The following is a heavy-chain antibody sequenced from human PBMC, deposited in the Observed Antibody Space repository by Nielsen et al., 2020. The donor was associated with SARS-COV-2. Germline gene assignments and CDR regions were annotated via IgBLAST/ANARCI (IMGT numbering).Heavy chain of an antibody. D-gene: IGHD4-23*01. J-gene: IGHJ4*02. Sequence: GESLKISCAASGFPFNIFDMSWVRQVPGKGLEWVSTIGTGVDTYYPGSVKGRFTISRENAKNSLFLQMNSLRAGDTAVYFCTRGFHGGFDYWGQGTLVTVSS. V-gene: IGHV3-13*01. CDR3: TRGFHGGFDY. CDR2: IGTGVDT. CDR1: GFPFNIFD.